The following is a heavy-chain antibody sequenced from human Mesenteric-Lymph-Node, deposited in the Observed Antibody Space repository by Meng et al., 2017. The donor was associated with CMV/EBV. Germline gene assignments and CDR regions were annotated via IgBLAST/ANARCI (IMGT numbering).Heavy chain of an antibody. CDR1: GYTFTGYY. V-gene: IGHV1-2*02. J-gene: IGHJ4*02. D-gene: IGHD3-3*01. CDR3: ARNDFWSGYSLDY. Sequence: ASVKVSCKASGYTFTGYYLHWMRQAPGQGLEWMGSINPNSGGTNYAQKFQGRVTMTRDTSISTAYMELSRLRSDDTAVYYCARNDFWSGYSLDYWGQGTLVTVSS. CDR2: INPNSGGT.